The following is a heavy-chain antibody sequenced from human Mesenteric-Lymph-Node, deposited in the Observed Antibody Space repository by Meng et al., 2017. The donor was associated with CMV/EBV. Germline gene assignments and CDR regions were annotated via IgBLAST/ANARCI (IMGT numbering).Heavy chain of an antibody. CDR1: GYTFTGYY. V-gene: IGHV1-2*02. J-gene: IGHJ6*02. D-gene: IGHD3-3*01. Sequence: ASVKVSCKASGYTFTGYYMHWVRQAPGQGLEWMGWINPNSGGTNYAKKFQGRVTMTRDTSISTAYMELSRLRSDDTAVYYCARIEVDFWSASGYYYYGMDVWGQGTTVTVSS. CDR2: INPNSGGT. CDR3: ARIEVDFWSASGYYYYGMDV.